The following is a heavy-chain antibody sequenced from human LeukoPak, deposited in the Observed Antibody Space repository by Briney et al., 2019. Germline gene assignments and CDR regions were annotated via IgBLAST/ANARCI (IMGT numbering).Heavy chain of an antibody. J-gene: IGHJ4*02. V-gene: IGHV3-23*01. CDR3: AIRGEVDPFDY. D-gene: IGHD3-10*01. Sequence: GGSQRLSCSTSGFTFSSYAMFWVRQAPGKGLAWVSSVSGSGGSTHYADSVKGRFTISRDNSKNSLYLQMNSLRAEDTALYFCAIRGEVDPFDYWGQGTLVTVSS. CDR2: VSGSGGST. CDR1: GFTFSSYA.